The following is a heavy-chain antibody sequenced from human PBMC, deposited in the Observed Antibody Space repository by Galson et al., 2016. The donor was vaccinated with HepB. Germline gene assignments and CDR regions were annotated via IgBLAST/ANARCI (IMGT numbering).Heavy chain of an antibody. D-gene: IGHD2-2*01. V-gene: IGHV4-4*07. Sequence: SETLSLTCIVSGGSISSYYWSWIRQPAGKGLEWIGRLYISGNTDYNPSLKSRVTMSQDTSRNQFSLKLTSVTAADTAVYFCARVPCTSTTCNADAFDIWGEGTMVTVSS. CDR3: ARVPCTSTTCNADAFDI. J-gene: IGHJ3*02. CDR1: GGSISSYY. CDR2: LYISGNT.